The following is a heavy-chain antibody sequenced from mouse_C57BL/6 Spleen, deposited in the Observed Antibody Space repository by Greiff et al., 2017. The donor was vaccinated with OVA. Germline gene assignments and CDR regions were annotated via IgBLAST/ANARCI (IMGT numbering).Heavy chain of an antibody. V-gene: IGHV5-4*01. CDR3: ARDRDYGSSHFDY. J-gene: IGHJ2*01. D-gene: IGHD1-1*01. Sequence: EVTVVESGGGLVKPGGSLKLSCAASGFTFSSYAMSWVRQTPEKRLEWVATISDGGSYTYYPDNVKGRFTISRDNAKNNLYLQMSHLKSEDTAMYYCARDRDYGSSHFDYWGQGTTLTVSS. CDR2: ISDGGSYT. CDR1: GFTFSSYA.